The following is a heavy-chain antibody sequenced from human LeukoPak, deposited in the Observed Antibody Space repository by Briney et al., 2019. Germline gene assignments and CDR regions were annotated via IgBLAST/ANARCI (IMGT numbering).Heavy chain of an antibody. V-gene: IGHV3-30-3*01. Sequence: PGRSLRLSCAASGFTFGSNAMHWVRQAPGKGLEWVAVISYDGSNKYYADSVKGRFTISRDSSKNTLYLQMNSLRAEDTAVYYCEREMATTETFDYWGQGALVTVSS. CDR3: EREMATTETFDY. D-gene: IGHD5-12*01. CDR2: ISYDGSNK. CDR1: GFTFGSNA. J-gene: IGHJ4*02.